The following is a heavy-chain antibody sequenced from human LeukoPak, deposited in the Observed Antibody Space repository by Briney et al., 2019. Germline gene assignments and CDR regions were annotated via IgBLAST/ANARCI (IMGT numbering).Heavy chain of an antibody. CDR3: AKDRVGYYDSSGYPTGDAFDI. Sequence: SVKVSCKASGGSFSSYAANWVRQAPGQGLEWMGGIIPIFGTANYAQKFQGRVTITTDESTSTAYMELSSLRSEDTAVYYCAKDRVGYYDSSGYPTGDAFDIWGQGTMVTVSS. D-gene: IGHD3-22*01. J-gene: IGHJ3*02. V-gene: IGHV1-69*05. CDR2: IIPIFGTA. CDR1: GGSFSSYA.